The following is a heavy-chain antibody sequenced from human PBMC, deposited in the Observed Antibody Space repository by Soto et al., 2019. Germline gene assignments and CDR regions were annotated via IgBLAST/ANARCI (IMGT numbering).Heavy chain of an antibody. V-gene: IGHV3-23*01. CDR3: AKDDTYSDSFSCFDY. Sequence: GGSLRLSCAASGFTFSSYAMGWVRQAPGKGLDWVSVVSGSGGITYSADSVTGRFTISRDNSKNILYLQMKSLRTEDTAVYYCAKDDTYSDSFSCFDYWGLGTTVTVSS. J-gene: IGHJ4*02. D-gene: IGHD2-2*01. CDR2: VSGSGGIT. CDR1: GFTFSSYA.